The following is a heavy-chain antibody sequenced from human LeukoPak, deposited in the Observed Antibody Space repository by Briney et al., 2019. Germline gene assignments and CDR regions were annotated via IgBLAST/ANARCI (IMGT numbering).Heavy chain of an antibody. J-gene: IGHJ6*02. Sequence: SVKVSCKASGGTFSSYAISWVRQAPGQGLEWMGRITPILGIANYAQKFQGRVTITADKSTSTAYMELSSLRSEDTAVYYCAGYSLTGSYYYYGMDVWGQGTTVTVSS. V-gene: IGHV1-69*04. CDR1: GGTFSSYA. CDR2: ITPILGIA. CDR3: AGYSLTGSYYYYGMDV. D-gene: IGHD3-16*02.